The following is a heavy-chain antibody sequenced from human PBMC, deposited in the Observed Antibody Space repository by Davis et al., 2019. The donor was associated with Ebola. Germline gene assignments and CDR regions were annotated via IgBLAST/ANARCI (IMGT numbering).Heavy chain of an antibody. CDR2: ISWNSGSI. CDR3: VSSGYGY. Sequence: PGGSLRLSCAASGFTFSNAWMSWVRQAPGKGLEWVSGISWNSGSIGYADSVKGRFTISRDNAKNSLYLQMNSLRAEDMALYYCVSSGYGYWGQGTLVTVSS. D-gene: IGHD3-22*01. V-gene: IGHV3-9*03. J-gene: IGHJ4*02. CDR1: GFTFSNAW.